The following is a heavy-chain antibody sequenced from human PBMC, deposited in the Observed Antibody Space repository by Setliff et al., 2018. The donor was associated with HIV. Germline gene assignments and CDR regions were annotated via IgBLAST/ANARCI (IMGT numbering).Heavy chain of an antibody. Sequence: TSETLSLTCAVYGGSFSGYYWNWIRQPPGKGLEWIGDINHSGSTNYNSSFKSRVTISVDTSKKQFSLRLNSVTAADTAVYYCARFLGFLDYWGHGNLVTVSS. D-gene: IGHD3-10*01. V-gene: IGHV4-34*01. CDR2: INHSGST. CDR3: ARFLGFLDY. J-gene: IGHJ4*01. CDR1: GGSFSGYY.